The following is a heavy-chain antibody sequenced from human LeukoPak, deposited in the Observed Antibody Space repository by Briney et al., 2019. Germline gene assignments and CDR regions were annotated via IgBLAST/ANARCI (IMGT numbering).Heavy chain of an antibody. CDR1: GGTFTSYA. D-gene: IGHD1-26*01. CDR2: VIPIFGTA. J-gene: IGHJ4*02. Sequence: SVKVSCKASGGTFTSYAISWVRQAPGQGLEWMGVVIPIFGTANYAQKFQGRVTITADESTSTAYMELSSLRSEDTAVYYCAREYSGSCLSYFDYWGQGTLVTVCS. CDR3: AREYSGSCLSYFDY. V-gene: IGHV1-69*13.